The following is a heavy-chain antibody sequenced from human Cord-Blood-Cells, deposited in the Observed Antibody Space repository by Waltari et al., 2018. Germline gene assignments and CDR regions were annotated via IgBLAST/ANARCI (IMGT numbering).Heavy chain of an antibody. CDR3: ARRTRDYGGNYNWFDP. J-gene: IGHJ5*02. V-gene: IGHV4-34*01. Sequence: QVQLQQWGAGLLKPSETLSLTCAVYGGSFSGYYWSWIRKPPGKGLEWIGEINHSGSTNYNPSLKSRVTISVDTSKSQFSLKLSSVTAADTAVYYCARRTRDYGGNYNWFDPWGQGTLVTVSS. CDR2: INHSGST. D-gene: IGHD4-17*01. CDR1: GGSFSGYY.